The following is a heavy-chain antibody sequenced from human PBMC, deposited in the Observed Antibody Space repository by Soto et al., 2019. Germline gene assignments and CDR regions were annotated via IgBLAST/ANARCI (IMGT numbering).Heavy chain of an antibody. CDR1: GGSISSGGYS. CDR3: GRGDYANAFEI. CDR2: IYHSGST. J-gene: IGHJ3*02. V-gene: IGHV4-30-2*01. D-gene: IGHD4-17*01. Sequence: QLQLQESGSGLVTPSQTLSLTCAVSGGSISSGGYSWNWIRQPPGKGLEWIGNIYHSGSTYYNASLKSRVTLSVDRSKNQFSLKLSSVTAADTAVYYCGRGDYANAFEIWGQGTMVSVSS.